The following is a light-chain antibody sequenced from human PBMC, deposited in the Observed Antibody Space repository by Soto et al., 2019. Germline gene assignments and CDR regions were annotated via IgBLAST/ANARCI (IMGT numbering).Light chain of an antibody. J-gene: IGLJ3*02. CDR2: NNN. CDR3: AAWDDSLNGVV. CDR1: SSNIGSTT. Sequence: QSVLTQPPSASGTPGQRVTIACSGSSSNIGSTTVKWYQQLPGTAPKLLIYNNNQRPSGVPDRCSGSKSGTSASLAISGLQSEDEADYYCAAWDDSLNGVVFAGGTKLTVL. V-gene: IGLV1-44*01.